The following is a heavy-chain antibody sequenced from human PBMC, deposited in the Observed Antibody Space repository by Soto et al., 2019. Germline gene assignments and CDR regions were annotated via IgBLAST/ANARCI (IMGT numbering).Heavy chain of an antibody. Sequence: QVTLKESGPVLVKPTETLTLTCTVSGFSLSNARMGVSWIRQPPGKALEWLAHIFSNDEKSYSTSLKSRLTISKDTSKSQVVLTMTNMDPVDTATYYCARILGYCSSTSCYLNAFDIWGQGTMVTVSS. CDR2: IFSNDEK. CDR3: ARILGYCSSTSCYLNAFDI. V-gene: IGHV2-26*01. CDR1: GFSLSNARMG. D-gene: IGHD2-2*01. J-gene: IGHJ3*02.